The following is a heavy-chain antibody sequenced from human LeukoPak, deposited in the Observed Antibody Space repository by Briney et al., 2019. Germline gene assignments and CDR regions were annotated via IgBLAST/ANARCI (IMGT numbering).Heavy chain of an antibody. J-gene: IGHJ3*02. CDR1: GYTFKGYG. V-gene: IGHV3-30*03. CDR3: ARVGATLKWAFDI. CDR2: ILYDGSNK. D-gene: IGHD1-26*01. Sequence: GGSLILSCEASGYTFKGYGLTWVRQAPGKGLEWVAGILYDGSNKDYADSVKGRFTISRDNSKNTLYLQMNSLRAEDTAVYYCARVGATLKWAFDIWGQGTMVTVSS.